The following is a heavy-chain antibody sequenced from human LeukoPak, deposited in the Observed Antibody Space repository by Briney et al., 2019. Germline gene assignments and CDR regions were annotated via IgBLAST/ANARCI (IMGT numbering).Heavy chain of an antibody. CDR1: GGSISSSNW. V-gene: IGHV4-4*02. D-gene: IGHD2-2*01. J-gene: IGHJ4*02. CDR2: IYYNGAT. CDR3: HFKYCSSSTCFYYFDY. Sequence: SETLSLTCAVSGGSISSSNWWSWVRQPPGKGLEWIGYIYYNGATDYNPSLKSRVTISVDTSKNQFSLKLSSVTATDTAVYYCHFKYCSSSTCFYYFDYWGQGTLVTVSS.